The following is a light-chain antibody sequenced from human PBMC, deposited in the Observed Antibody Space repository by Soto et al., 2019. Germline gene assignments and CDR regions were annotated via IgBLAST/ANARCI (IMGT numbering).Light chain of an antibody. CDR1: QSMSTF. V-gene: IGKV1-39*01. J-gene: IGKJ2*01. CDR2: AAS. CDR3: QQSYSTPYT. Sequence: DLQMTQSPSSLSASVGDRVTITCRASQSMSTFLNWYQQKPGKAPKLLIYAASTLQSGVPSRFSGSGSGTDFILTINSLQRDDFATYYCQQSYSTPYTFGQGTQVEIQ.